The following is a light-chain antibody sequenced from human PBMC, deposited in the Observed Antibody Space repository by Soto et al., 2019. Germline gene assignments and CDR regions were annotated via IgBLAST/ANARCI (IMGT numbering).Light chain of an antibody. CDR1: NPYVGGYNY. V-gene: IGLV2-14*03. Sequence: PPPLAGFPCQSFTLHRTRNNPYVGGYNYVSWYQHHPGKVPQLLIYDVINRPSGVSDRFSGSKSGNTASLTISGLQAEDEADYYCYSYTTSNTYVFGTGTKVTVL. CDR3: YSYTTSNTYV. CDR2: DVI. J-gene: IGLJ1*01.